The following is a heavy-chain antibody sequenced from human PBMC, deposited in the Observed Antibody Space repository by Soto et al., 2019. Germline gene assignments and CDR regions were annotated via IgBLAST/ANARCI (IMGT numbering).Heavy chain of an antibody. CDR2: IIPIFGIP. CDR3: TRGHGFNGASFDY. D-gene: IGHD2-8*01. V-gene: IGHV1-69*01. J-gene: IGHJ4*02. CDR1: GGTFSSYS. Sequence: QVQLVQSGAEVKKPGSSVKVSCKTSGGTFSSYSVSWVRQAPGQGLEWMGGIIPIFGIPTYAQKFQVRVTISADESTSTASMELSGLRSEDTAIYHCTRGHGFNGASFDYWGQGTLVTVSS.